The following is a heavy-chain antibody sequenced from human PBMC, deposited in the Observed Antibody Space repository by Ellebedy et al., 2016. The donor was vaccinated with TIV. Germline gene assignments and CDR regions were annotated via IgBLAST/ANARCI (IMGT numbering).Heavy chain of an antibody. CDR2: ISSSSSTI. CDR3: ARAPTTITIFGVVTSPHYYYYGMDV. V-gene: IGHV3-48*04. J-gene: IGHJ6*02. CDR1: GFTFSSYS. Sequence: GESLKISCAASGFTFSSYSMNWVRQAPGKGLEWVSYISSSSSTIYYADSVKGRFTISRDNAKNSLYLQMNSLRAEDTAVYYCARAPTTITIFGVVTSPHYYYYGMDVWGQGTTVTVSS. D-gene: IGHD3-3*01.